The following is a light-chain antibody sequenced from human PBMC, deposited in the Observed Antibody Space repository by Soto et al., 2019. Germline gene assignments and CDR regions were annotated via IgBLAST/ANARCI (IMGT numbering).Light chain of an antibody. CDR3: GQFVSSPPRT. V-gene: IGKV3-20*01. Sequence: EVVMTQSPATLSVAPGERATLSCRASQSLSSAFLAWYQQKPGQAPRLLIYGVSNRATGIPDRFSGSGSGTDFILTISRLEPEDFALYYCGQFVSSPPRTFGQGTKVDIK. CDR2: GVS. J-gene: IGKJ1*01. CDR1: QSLSSAF.